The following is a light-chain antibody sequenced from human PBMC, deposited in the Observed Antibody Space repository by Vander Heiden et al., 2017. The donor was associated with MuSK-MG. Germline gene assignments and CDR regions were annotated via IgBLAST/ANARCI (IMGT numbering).Light chain of an antibody. Sequence: ALTRPPAASGSRGQSVTISCTGTSSDVGGYNYVSWYQQHPGKAPKLMIYEVSKRPSGVPDRFSGSKSGNTASLTVSGLQAEDEADYYCSSYAGSNWVFGGGTKLTVL. CDR2: EVS. V-gene: IGLV2-8*01. CDR3: SSYAGSNWV. J-gene: IGLJ3*02. CDR1: SSDVGGYNY.